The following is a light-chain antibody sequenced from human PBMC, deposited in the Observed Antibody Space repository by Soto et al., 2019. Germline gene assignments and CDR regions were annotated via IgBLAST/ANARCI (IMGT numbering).Light chain of an antibody. V-gene: IGLV4-60*03. CDR2: VEGSGSY. CDR1: SGHSTYV. J-gene: IGLJ3*02. CDR3: ETWDGNSWV. Sequence: QLVLTQSSSASASLGSSVKLTCTLSSGHSTYVIAWHQQQSGKAPRYLMKVEGSGSYNKGSGVPDRFSGSSSGADRYLTISNLQSEDEADYYCETWDGNSWVFGGGTKVTVI.